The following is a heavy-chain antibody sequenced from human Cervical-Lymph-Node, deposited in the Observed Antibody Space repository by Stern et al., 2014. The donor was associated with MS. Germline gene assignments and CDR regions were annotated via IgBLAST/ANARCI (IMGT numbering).Heavy chain of an antibody. J-gene: IGHJ5*02. CDR1: GFIFTAHT. D-gene: IGHD3-22*01. CDR3: VRQGAFNYYDTTGDSLWFAP. Sequence: EVQLVESGGGLVKPGGSLRLSCTASGFIFTAHTMTWVRQAPGKGLEWISSITTDSTFLNYADSVRGRFTISRDNSPTTAYLQLHNLRVEDTALYYCVRQGAFNYYDTTGDSLWFAPWGQGTLVSVSS. V-gene: IGHV3-21*01. CDR2: ITTDSTFL.